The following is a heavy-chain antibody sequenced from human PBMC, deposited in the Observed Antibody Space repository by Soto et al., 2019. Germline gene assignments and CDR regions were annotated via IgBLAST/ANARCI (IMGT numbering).Heavy chain of an antibody. Sequence: HPXESLRLSCAASGFSFGSYALSWVRQAPGKGLEWVSTISGSDGKTFYADSVKGRFSISRDTSQSTLYLQMNSLRADDTAMYYCARWSYLDYWGQGTRVTVYS. CDR3: ARWSYLDY. D-gene: IGHD3-3*01. CDR2: ISGSDGKT. CDR1: GFSFGSYA. J-gene: IGHJ4*02. V-gene: IGHV3-23*01.